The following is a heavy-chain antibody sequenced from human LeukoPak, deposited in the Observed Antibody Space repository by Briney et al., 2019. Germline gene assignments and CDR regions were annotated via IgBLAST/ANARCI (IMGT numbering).Heavy chain of an antibody. CDR3: ATLTYPLMDV. V-gene: IGHV4-34*08. D-gene: IGHD2-2*01. CDR1: GFTFGDYV. CDR2: INHSGST. J-gene: IGHJ6*03. Sequence: GSLRLSCTTSGFTFGDYVMSWFRQAPGKGLEWIGEINHSGSTNYNPSLQSRVTISVDTSKNQLSLKLSSVTAADTAVYYCATLTYPLMDVWGKGTTVTVSS.